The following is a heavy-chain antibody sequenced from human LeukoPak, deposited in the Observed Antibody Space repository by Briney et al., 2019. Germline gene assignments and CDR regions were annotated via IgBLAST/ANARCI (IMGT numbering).Heavy chain of an antibody. CDR3: ARAEDHSLWFGFDY. CDR2: IYHSGST. J-gene: IGHJ4*02. CDR1: GYSLSSGYY. D-gene: IGHD3-10*01. Sequence: SETLSLTCAVSGYSLSSGYYWGWIRQPPGKGLEWIGSIYHSGSTYYNPSLKSRVTISVDTSKNQFSLKLSSVTAADTAVYYCARAEDHSLWFGFDYWGQGTLVSVSS. V-gene: IGHV4-38-2*01.